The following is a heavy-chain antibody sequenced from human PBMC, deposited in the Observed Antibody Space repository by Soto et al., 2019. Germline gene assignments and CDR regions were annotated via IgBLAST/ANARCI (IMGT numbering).Heavy chain of an antibody. Sequence: SETLSLTCTVSGGSISSGDYYWSWIRQPPGKGLEWIGYIYYSGSTYYNPSLKSRVTISVDTSKNQFSLKLSSVTAADTAVYYCARIATYYYGSGSYAFDIWGQGTMVTVSS. V-gene: IGHV4-30-4*01. CDR3: ARIATYYYGSGSYAFDI. CDR1: GGSISSGDYY. D-gene: IGHD3-10*01. J-gene: IGHJ3*02. CDR2: IYYSGST.